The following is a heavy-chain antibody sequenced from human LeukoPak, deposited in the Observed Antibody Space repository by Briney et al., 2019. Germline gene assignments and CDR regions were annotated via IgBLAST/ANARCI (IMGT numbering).Heavy chain of an antibody. J-gene: IGHJ4*02. CDR1: EFSVGSNY. CDR2: ISSSSSYI. V-gene: IGHV3-21*01. Sequence: GGSLRLSCAASEFSVGSNYMTWVRQAPGKGLEWVSSISSSSSYIYYADSVKGRFTISRDNAKNSLYLQMNSLRAEDTAVYYCAREGCSSTSCYRGNDYWGQGTLVTVSS. D-gene: IGHD2-2*01. CDR3: AREGCSSTSCYRGNDY.